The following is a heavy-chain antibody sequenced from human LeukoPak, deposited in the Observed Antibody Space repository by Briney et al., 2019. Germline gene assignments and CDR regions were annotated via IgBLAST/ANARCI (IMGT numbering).Heavy chain of an antibody. CDR2: ISSSSSTI. J-gene: IGHJ4*02. V-gene: IGHV3-48*04. D-gene: IGHD2-2*01. Sequence: GGSLRLSCAASGFTFSSYSMSWVRQAPGKGLEWVPYISSSSSTIYYADSVKGRFTISKDNAKNSLYLQMNSLRAEDTAVYYCARDSDIDIVVVRGLVIPPDYWGQGTLVTVSS. CDR3: ARDSDIDIVVVRGLVIPPDY. CDR1: GFTFSSYS.